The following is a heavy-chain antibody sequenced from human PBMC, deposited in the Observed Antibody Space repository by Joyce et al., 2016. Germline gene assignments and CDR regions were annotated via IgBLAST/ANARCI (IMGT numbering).Heavy chain of an antibody. CDR3: ASDGSADY. Sequence: QGQLVQAGAEVKRPGASVKVSCRASGYTFTDFHVHWVRQAPGQRPKWMGWINPISGDTNYVQKFKGRVTMTRGTSISTAYMELNSRRSDDTAVYYCASDGSADYWGQGTLLTVSS. CDR2: INPISGDT. CDR1: GYTFTDFH. D-gene: IGHD3-10*01. V-gene: IGHV1-2*02. J-gene: IGHJ4*02.